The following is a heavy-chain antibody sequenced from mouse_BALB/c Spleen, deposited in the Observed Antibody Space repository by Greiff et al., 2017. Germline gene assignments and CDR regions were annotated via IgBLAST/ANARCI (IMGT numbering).Heavy chain of an antibody. CDR2: ISSGGST. Sequence: DVKLVESGGGLVKPGGSLKLSCAASGFTFSSYAMSWVRQTPEKRLEWVASISSGGSTYYPDSVKGRFTISRDNARNILYLQMSSLRSEDTAMYYCAREGDGYWYFDVWGAGTTVTVSS. CDR3: AREGDGYWYFDV. CDR1: GFTFSSYA. D-gene: IGHD2-3*01. J-gene: IGHJ1*01. V-gene: IGHV5-6-5*01.